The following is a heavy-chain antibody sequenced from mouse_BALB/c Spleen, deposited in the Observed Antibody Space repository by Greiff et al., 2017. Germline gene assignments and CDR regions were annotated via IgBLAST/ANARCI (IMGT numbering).Heavy chain of an antibody. V-gene: IGHV2-9*02. J-gene: IGHJ1*01. Sequence: VKLVESGPGLVAPSQSLSITCTVSGFSLTSYGVHWVRQPPGKGLEWLGVIWAGGSTNYNSALMSRLSISKDNSKSQVFLKMNSLQTDDTAMYYCARGPDFDVWGAGTTVTVSS. CDR2: IWAGGST. CDR3: ARGPDFDV. CDR1: GFSLTSYG.